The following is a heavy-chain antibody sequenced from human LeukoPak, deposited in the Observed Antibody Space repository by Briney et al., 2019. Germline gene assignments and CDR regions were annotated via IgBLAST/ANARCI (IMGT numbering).Heavy chain of an antibody. CDR1: GFTVSSNY. CDR3: ARARCLRKLWMSY. CDR2: IYSGGST. V-gene: IGHV3-53*01. J-gene: IGHJ4*02. Sequence: GGSLRLSCAASGFTVSSNYMSWVRQAPGKGLEWVSVIYSGGSTYYADSAKGGFTISRDNSKNTLYLQINSLRAEDTTVFYCARARCLRKLWMSYWGQGTLVTVSS. D-gene: IGHD2-8*01.